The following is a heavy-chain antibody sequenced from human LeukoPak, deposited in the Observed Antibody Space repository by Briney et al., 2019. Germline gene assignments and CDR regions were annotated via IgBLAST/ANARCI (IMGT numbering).Heavy chain of an antibody. J-gene: IGHJ4*02. CDR3: ARALSRGFGELFSGFDY. Sequence: GASVKVSCKASGYTFTGYYMHWVRQAPGQGLEWMGRINPNSGGTNYAQKFQGRVTMTRDTSISTAYMELSRLRSDDTAVYYCARALSRGFGELFSGFDYWGQGTLVTVSS. V-gene: IGHV1-2*06. D-gene: IGHD3-10*01. CDR1: GYTFTGYY. CDR2: INPNSGGT.